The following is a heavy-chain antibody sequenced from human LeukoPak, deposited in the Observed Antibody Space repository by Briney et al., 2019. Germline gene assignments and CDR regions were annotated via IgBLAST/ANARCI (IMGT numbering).Heavy chain of an antibody. J-gene: IGHJ4*02. D-gene: IGHD6-19*01. CDR2: IIPIFGTA. CDR1: GYTFTSYA. CDR3: ARAPLAVAGTGYFDY. Sequence: SVKVSCKASGYTFTSYAISWVRQAPGQGLEWMGGIIPIFGTANYAQKFQGRVTITADESTSTAYMELSSLRSEDTAVYYCARAPLAVAGTGYFDYWGQGTLVTVSS. V-gene: IGHV1-69*13.